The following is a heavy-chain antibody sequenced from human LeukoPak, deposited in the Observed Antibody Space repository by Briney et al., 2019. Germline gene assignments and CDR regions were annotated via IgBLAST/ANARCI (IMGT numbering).Heavy chain of an antibody. CDR1: GFTFSSYS. D-gene: IGHD5-24*01. CDR3: ARVIGLQNYFDY. V-gene: IGHV3-21*01. Sequence: GGSLRLSCAASGFTFSSYSMNWVRQAPGKGLEWVSSISSSSSYIYYADSVKGRFTISRDNAKNSLYLQMNSLRAEDTAVYCCARVIGLQNYFDYWGQGTLVTVSS. J-gene: IGHJ4*02. CDR2: ISSSSSYI.